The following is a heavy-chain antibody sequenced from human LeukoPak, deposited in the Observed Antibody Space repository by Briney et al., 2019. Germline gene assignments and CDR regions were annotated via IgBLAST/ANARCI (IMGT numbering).Heavy chain of an antibody. J-gene: IGHJ6*02. CDR3: AISTPMVRGGARYYYYGMDV. CDR2: IYSGGST. D-gene: IGHD3-10*01. V-gene: IGHV3-66*01. Sequence: GGSLRLSCAASGFTVSGNYMSWVRQAPGKGLEWVSVIYSGGSTYYADSVKGRFTISRDNSKNTLYLQMNSLRAEDTAVYYCAISTPMVRGGARYYYYGMDVWGQGTTVTVSS. CDR1: GFTVSGNY.